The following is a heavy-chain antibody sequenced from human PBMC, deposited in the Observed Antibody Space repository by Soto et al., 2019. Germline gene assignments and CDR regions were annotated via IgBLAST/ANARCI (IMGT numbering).Heavy chain of an antibody. CDR2: IYTSGST. V-gene: IGHV4-4*07. Sequence: PSETLSLTCTVSGGSISSYYWSWIRQPAGKGLEWIGRIYTSGSTNYNPSLKSRVTMSVDTSKNQFSLKLSSVTAADTAVYYCARDGRDYGSGSYYTDYWGQGTLVTVSS. J-gene: IGHJ4*02. CDR3: ARDGRDYGSGSYYTDY. D-gene: IGHD3-10*01. CDR1: GGSISSYY.